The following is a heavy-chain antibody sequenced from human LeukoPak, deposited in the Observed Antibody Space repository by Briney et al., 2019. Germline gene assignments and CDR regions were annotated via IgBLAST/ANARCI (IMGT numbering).Heavy chain of an antibody. Sequence: KPGGSLRLSCAASGFTFSGYSMTWVRQAPGKGLEWVSSISGSSSYIDYVDSVKGRSTISRDNAKNSLYLQMNSLRAEDTAVYYCAIDYDFWSGYYLSRPPHYWGQGILVTVSS. CDR1: GFTFSGYS. D-gene: IGHD3-3*01. J-gene: IGHJ4*02. CDR2: ISGSSSYI. CDR3: AIDYDFWSGYYLSRPPHY. V-gene: IGHV3-21*01.